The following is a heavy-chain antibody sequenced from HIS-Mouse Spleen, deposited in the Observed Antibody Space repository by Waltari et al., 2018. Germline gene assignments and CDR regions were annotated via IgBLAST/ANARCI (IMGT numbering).Heavy chain of an antibody. CDR1: GFTFSDYY. Sequence: CAASGFTFSDYYMSWIRQAPGKGLEWVSYISSSGSTTYYADSVKGRFTISRDNAKNSLYLQMNSLRAEDTAVYYCARADSGYDLGYYFDYWGQGTLVTVSS. J-gene: IGHJ4*02. CDR2: ISSSGSTT. CDR3: ARADSGYDLGYYFDY. V-gene: IGHV3-11*01. D-gene: IGHD5-12*01.